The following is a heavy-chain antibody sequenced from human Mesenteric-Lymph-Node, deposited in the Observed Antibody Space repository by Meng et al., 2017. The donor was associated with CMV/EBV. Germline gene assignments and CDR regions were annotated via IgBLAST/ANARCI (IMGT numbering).Heavy chain of an antibody. Sequence: YTFTSYAMNWVRQAPGQGLEWMGWINTNTGNPTYGQGFTGRFVFSLDTSVSTAYLQISSLKAEDTAVYYCARGGRITMVRGVIPGGYWGQGTLVTVSS. CDR1: YTFTSYA. V-gene: IGHV7-4-1*02. J-gene: IGHJ4*02. D-gene: IGHD3-10*01. CDR2: INTNTGNP. CDR3: ARGGRITMVRGVIPGGY.